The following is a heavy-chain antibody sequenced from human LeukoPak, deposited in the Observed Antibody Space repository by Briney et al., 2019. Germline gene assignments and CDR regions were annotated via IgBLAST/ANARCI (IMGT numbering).Heavy chain of an antibody. D-gene: IGHD3-22*01. CDR1: GYTFTGYY. CDR2: INPNSGGT. CDR3: ARVGASDSSGYPDDAFDI. Sequence: ASVKVSCKASGYTFTGYYMHWVRQAPGQGLEWMGWINPNSGGTNYAQKFQGRVTMTRDTSISTAYMELSRLRSDDTAVYYCARVGASDSSGYPDDAFDIWGQGTMVTVSS. V-gene: IGHV1-2*02. J-gene: IGHJ3*02.